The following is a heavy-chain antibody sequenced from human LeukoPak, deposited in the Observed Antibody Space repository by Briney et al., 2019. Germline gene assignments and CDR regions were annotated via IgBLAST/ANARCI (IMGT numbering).Heavy chain of an antibody. Sequence: ASVKVSCKASGYTFTSYGISWVRQAPGQGLEWMGWISAYNGNTNYAQKLQGRVTMTTDTSTSTAYMELRSLRSDDTAVYYCARRGYCSGGSCYSPSLGWFDPWGQGTLVTVSS. J-gene: IGHJ5*02. CDR2: ISAYNGNT. V-gene: IGHV1-18*01. CDR1: GYTFTSYG. CDR3: ARRGYCSGGSCYSPSLGWFDP. D-gene: IGHD2-15*01.